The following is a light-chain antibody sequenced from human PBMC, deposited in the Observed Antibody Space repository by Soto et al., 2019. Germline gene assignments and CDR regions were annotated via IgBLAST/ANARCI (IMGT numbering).Light chain of an antibody. Sequence: QSALTQPRSVSGSPGQSVTISCTGSSSDVGGYNYVSWYQHHPGKAPKLMIYDVSKRPSGVPDRFSGSKSVNTASLTISGLQAEDEADYYCCSNAGRYTWVFSGGTKLTVL. J-gene: IGLJ2*01. V-gene: IGLV2-11*01. CDR3: CSNAGRYTWV. CDR1: SSDVGGYNY. CDR2: DVS.